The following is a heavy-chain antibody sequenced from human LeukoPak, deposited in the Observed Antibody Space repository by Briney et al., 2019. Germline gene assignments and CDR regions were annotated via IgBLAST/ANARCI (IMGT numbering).Heavy chain of an antibody. CDR1: GGSISSSSYY. V-gene: IGHV4-39*07. Sequence: PSETLSLTCTVSGGSISSSSYYWGWIRQPPGKGLEWIGSIYYSGSTYYNPSLKSRVTISVDTSKNQFSLKLSSVTAADTAVYYCARGRYYFDYWGQGTLVTVSS. CDR2: IYYSGST. CDR3: ARGRYYFDY. J-gene: IGHJ4*02.